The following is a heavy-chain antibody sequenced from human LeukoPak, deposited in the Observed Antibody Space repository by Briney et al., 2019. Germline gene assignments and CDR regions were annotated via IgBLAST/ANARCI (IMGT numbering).Heavy chain of an antibody. V-gene: IGHV1-69*04. D-gene: IGHD3-22*01. J-gene: IGHJ4*02. CDR2: IIPILGIA. CDR3: AREEDHYYDSSGYRSY. Sequence: GASVKVSCKASGGTFTSYTISWVGQAPGQGLDWMERIIPILGIASYAQKFQGRVTITADKSTSTAYMELSSLRSEDTAVYYCAREEDHYYDSSGYRSYWGQGTLVTVSS. CDR1: GGTFTSYT.